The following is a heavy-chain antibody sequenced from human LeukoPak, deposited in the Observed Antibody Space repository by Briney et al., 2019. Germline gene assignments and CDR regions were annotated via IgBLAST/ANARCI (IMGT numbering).Heavy chain of an antibody. CDR3: AKDILMTTPSWYYYGMDV. CDR1: GFTFDDYA. Sequence: GRSLRLSCAASGFTFDDYAMHWVRHAPGKGLEWVSGISWNSGSIGYADSVKGRFTISRDNAKNSLYLQMNSLRAEDTALYYCAKDILMTTPSWYYYGMDVWGQGTTVTVSS. J-gene: IGHJ6*02. V-gene: IGHV3-9*01. CDR2: ISWNSGSI. D-gene: IGHD4-4*01.